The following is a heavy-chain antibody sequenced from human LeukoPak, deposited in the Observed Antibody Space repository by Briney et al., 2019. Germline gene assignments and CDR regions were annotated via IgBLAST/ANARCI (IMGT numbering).Heavy chain of an antibody. Sequence: GGSLRLSCAASGFTFSSYSMNWVRQARGKGRDGVSSISSSSSYIYYADSVKGRFTISRDKAKNSLYLQMNSLRAEDTAIYYCAREGMVATFDYWGQGTLVTVSS. V-gene: IGHV3-21*01. CDR2: ISSSSSYI. J-gene: IGHJ4*02. CDR1: GFTFSSYS. D-gene: IGHD5-12*01. CDR3: AREGMVATFDY.